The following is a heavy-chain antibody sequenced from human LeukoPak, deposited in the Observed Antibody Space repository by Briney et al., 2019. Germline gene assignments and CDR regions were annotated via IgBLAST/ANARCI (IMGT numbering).Heavy chain of an antibody. CDR1: GYAFTSYY. CDR3: ARDRGVTMIVVADNWFDP. V-gene: IGHV1-2*06. CDR2: INPNSGGT. D-gene: IGHD3-22*01. Sequence: ASVKVSCKASGYAFTSYYMHWVRQAPGQGLEWMGRINPNSGGTNYAQKFQGRVTMTRDTSISTAYMELSRLRSDDTAVYYCARDRGVTMIVVADNWFDPWGQGTLVTVSS. J-gene: IGHJ5*02.